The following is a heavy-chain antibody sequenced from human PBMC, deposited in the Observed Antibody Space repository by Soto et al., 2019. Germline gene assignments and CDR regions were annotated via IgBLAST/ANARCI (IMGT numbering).Heavy chain of an antibody. Sequence: ASVKVSCKASGYTFTGYYMHWVRQAPGQGLEWMGWISPNSGGTNYAQKFQGWVTMTRDTSISTAYMELSRLRSDDTAVYYCARDRGDCSSTSCYVYGMDVWGRGTRGTV. CDR1: GYTFTGYY. V-gene: IGHV1-2*04. CDR3: ARDRGDCSSTSCYVYGMDV. D-gene: IGHD2-2*01. J-gene: IGHJ6*02. CDR2: ISPNSGGT.